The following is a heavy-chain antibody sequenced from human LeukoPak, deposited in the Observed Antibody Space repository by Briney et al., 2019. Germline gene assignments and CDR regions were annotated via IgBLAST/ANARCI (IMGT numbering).Heavy chain of an antibody. CDR3: AKGGRYYYGSGSYAFDI. CDR1: GFTFSDYY. D-gene: IGHD3-10*01. Sequence: GGSLRLSCAASGFTFSDYYMSWIRQAPGKGLEWVSYIRSSGSTMFYADSVKGRFTISRDNAKNSLYLQMNSLRAEDTAVYYCAKGGRYYYGSGSYAFDIWGQGTMVTVSS. CDR2: IRSSGSTM. V-gene: IGHV3-11*01. J-gene: IGHJ3*02.